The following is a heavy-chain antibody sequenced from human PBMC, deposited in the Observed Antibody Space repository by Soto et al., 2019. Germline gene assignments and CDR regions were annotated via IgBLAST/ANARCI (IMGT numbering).Heavy chain of an antibody. V-gene: IGHV1-69*12. CDR1: GGTFSSYA. J-gene: IGHJ6*02. Sequence: QVQLVQSGAEVKKPGSSVKVSCKASGGTFSSYAISWVRQAPGQGLEWMGGIIPIFDTADYAQKFQGRVTIPADEATNTAYMELSSLRSEDTAVYYCAGHSSGVPGYYYGMDVWGQGTMVTVSS. D-gene: IGHD3-22*01. CDR2: IIPIFDTA. CDR3: AGHSSGVPGYYYGMDV.